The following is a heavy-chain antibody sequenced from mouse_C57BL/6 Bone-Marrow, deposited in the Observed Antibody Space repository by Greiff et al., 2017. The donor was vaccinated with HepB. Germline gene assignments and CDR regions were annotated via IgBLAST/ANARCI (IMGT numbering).Heavy chain of an antibody. CDR3: TRDYGSPGWYFDV. Sequence: EVKLVESGEGLVKPGGSLKLSCAASGFTFSSYAMSWVRQTPEKRLEWVAYISSGGDYIYYADTVKGRFTISRDNARNTLYLQMSSLKSEDTAMYYCTRDYGSPGWYFDVWGTGTTVTVSS. J-gene: IGHJ1*03. V-gene: IGHV5-9-1*02. D-gene: IGHD1-1*01. CDR2: ISSGGDYI. CDR1: GFTFSSYA.